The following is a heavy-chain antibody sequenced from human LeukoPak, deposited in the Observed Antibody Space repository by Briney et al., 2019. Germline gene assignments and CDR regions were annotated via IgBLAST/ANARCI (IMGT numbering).Heavy chain of an antibody. D-gene: IGHD6-6*01. CDR2: ISSGASAI. J-gene: IGHJ4*02. CDR1: GFTFSSYD. CDR3: ARENEYSSSSFDY. V-gene: IGHV3-48*03. Sequence: GGSLRLSCAASGFTFSSYDMNWVRQAPGKGLEWVSYISSGASAIYYADSVEGRFTISRDNAQNSLYLQMNRLRAEDTAVYYCARENEYSSSSFDYWGQGTLVTVSS.